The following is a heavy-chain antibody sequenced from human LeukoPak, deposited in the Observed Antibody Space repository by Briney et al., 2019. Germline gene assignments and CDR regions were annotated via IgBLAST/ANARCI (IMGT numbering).Heavy chain of an antibody. CDR1: GYSFTSYW. J-gene: IGHJ6*03. D-gene: IGHD3-3*01. V-gene: IGHV5-51*01. CDR3: ARHGTIFGVVVLDYYYMDV. CDR2: IYPGDSDT. Sequence: GESLKISCKGSGYSFTSYWIGWVRPMPGKGLEWMGIIYPGDSDTRYSPSFQGQVTISADKSISTAYLQWSSLKASGTAMYYCARHGTIFGVVVLDYYYMDVWGKGTTVTVSS.